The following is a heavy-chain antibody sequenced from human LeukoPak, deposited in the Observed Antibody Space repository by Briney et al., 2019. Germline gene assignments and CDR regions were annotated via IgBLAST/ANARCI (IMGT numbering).Heavy chain of an antibody. D-gene: IGHD1-1*01. Sequence: GGSLRLYCAASGFTFNDYPMSWVRHAPGKGREWGSLINGSSASTYYADSVEGRFTISRDNSKSTVYLQVNSLRGEDRGVYYCAKGRTTTTAVEYWGQGTLVSVSS. J-gene: IGHJ4*02. CDR1: GFTFNDYP. V-gene: IGHV3-23*01. CDR2: INGSSAST. CDR3: AKGRTTTTAVEY.